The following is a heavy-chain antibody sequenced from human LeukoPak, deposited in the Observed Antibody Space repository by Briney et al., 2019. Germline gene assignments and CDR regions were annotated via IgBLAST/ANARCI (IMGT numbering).Heavy chain of an antibody. J-gene: IGHJ4*02. CDR2: IIPILGIA. CDR3: AVGRGGDYYDSSGYYSD. V-gene: IGHV1-69*04. Sequence: GASVKVSCKASGGTFSSYAISWVRQAPGQGLEWVGRIIPILGIANYAQKFQGRVTITADKSTSTAYMELSSLRSEDTAVYYCAVGRGGDYYDSSGYYSDWGQGTLVTVSS. CDR1: GGTFSSYA. D-gene: IGHD3-22*01.